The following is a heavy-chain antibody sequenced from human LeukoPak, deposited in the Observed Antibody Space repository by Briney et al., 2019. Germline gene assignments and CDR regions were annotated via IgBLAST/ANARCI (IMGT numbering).Heavy chain of an antibody. CDR3: TARYCRSTSCYGEYFQR. Sequence: PGGSLRLPCAASGFTFSNAWMSWVRQVPGKGLEWVGRIKSKTDGGTTDYAAPVKGRFTISRDDSKNTLYLQMNSLKTEDTAVYYCTARYCRSTSCYGEYFQRWGQGTLVTVSS. CDR1: GFTFSNAW. V-gene: IGHV3-15*01. D-gene: IGHD2-2*01. J-gene: IGHJ1*01. CDR2: IKSKTDGGTT.